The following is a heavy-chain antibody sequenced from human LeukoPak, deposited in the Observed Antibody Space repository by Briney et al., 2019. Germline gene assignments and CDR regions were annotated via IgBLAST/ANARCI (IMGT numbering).Heavy chain of an antibody. CDR1: GFTFSSYA. CDR3: ARYSGNRYGHEDY. Sequence: GGSLRLSCAASGFTFSSYAMSWVRQAPGKGLEWVSAISGGGGTTYYADSVKGRFTISRDNSKNTLYLQMSSLRAEDTAVYYCARYSGNRYGHEDYWGQGTLVTVSS. V-gene: IGHV3-23*01. J-gene: IGHJ4*02. CDR2: ISGGGGTT. D-gene: IGHD5-18*01.